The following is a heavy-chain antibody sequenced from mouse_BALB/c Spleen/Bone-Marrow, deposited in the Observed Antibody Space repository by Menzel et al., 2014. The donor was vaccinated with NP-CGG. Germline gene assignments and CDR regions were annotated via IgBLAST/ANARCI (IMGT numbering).Heavy chain of an antibody. Sequence: VQLQQSGPGLVKPSQSLSLTCTVTGYSITSDYAWSWIRQFPGNKLEWMGYISYSGSTSYNPSLKSRISITRDTSKNQFFLQLNSVTTEDTATYYCAREGDYYGSSFDYWGQGTTLTVSS. CDR1: GYSITSDYA. V-gene: IGHV3-2*02. D-gene: IGHD1-1*01. CDR3: AREGDYYGSSFDY. J-gene: IGHJ2*01. CDR2: ISYSGST.